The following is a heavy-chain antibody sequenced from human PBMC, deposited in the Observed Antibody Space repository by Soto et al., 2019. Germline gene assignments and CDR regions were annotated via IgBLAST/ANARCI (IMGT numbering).Heavy chain of an antibody. CDR1: GFTFSRYA. CDR2: ISGRGGST. Sequence: EVQLLESGGGLVQPGGSLRLSCAASGFTFSRYAMSWVRQAPGQGLEWVSAISGRGGSTYYADSVKGRFTISRDNSKNTLYLQMNSLRAEDTAVNYGAKNGRFLEWLLMGLIDYWGHGTQVTVSS. D-gene: IGHD3-3*01. V-gene: IGHV3-23*01. J-gene: IGHJ4*01. CDR3: AKNGRFLEWLLMGLIDY.